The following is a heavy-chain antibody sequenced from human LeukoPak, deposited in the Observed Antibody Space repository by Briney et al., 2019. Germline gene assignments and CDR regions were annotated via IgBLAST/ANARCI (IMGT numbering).Heavy chain of an antibody. CDR2: ISAYNGNT. CDR1: GYSFTSYA. CDR3: ARDLDYGEKSEDY. Sequence: GASVKVSCKASGYSFTSYAINWVRQAPGQGLEWMGWISAYNGNTEYSQKVQDRVTMTRDTSTSTVYMELSSLRSEDTAVYYCARDLDYGEKSEDYWGQGTLVTVSS. D-gene: IGHD4/OR15-4a*01. V-gene: IGHV1-18*04. J-gene: IGHJ4*02.